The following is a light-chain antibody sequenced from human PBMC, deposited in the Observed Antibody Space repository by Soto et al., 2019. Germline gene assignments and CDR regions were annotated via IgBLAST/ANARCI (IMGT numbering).Light chain of an antibody. V-gene: IGKV3-15*01. CDR3: QQYNNWPPWT. CDR2: AAS. CDR1: QSVGGN. Sequence: EIVMTQSPATLSVSPGERATLSCRASQSVGGNLAWYQQKPGQPPRLLIYAASSRPTGIPARFSGSGSGTEVTLTISRLQSEDFAVYYCQQYNNWPPWTFGQGPKVEL. J-gene: IGKJ1*01.